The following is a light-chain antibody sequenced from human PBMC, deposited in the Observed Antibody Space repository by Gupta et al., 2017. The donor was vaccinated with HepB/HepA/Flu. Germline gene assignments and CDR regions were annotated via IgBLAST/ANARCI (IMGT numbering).Light chain of an antibody. CDR2: AAT. V-gene: IGKV1-12*01. CDR3: QQANSFPIT. J-gene: IGKJ5*01. Sequence: DIQMTQSPSSVSASVGDRVTITCRASQGISSHLGWYQQKPGEAPELLISAATNLQSGVPSRFIGSGSGTDFTLTISSLQPEDSATYYCQQANSFPITFGQGTRLEIK. CDR1: QGISSH.